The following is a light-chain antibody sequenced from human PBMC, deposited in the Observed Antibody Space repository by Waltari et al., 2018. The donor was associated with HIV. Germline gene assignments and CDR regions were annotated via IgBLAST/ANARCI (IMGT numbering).Light chain of an antibody. CDR2: AAS. J-gene: IGKJ4*01. Sequence: DIQMTQSPSSLSASVGDRVTITCRASQSISSYLNWYQQKPGKAPKLLIYAASSLQSGVPSRFSGSVSGTDFTLTISSLQPEDFATYYCQQSYSTLRLTFGGGTKVEIK. CDR3: QQSYSTLRLT. V-gene: IGKV1-39*01. CDR1: QSISSY.